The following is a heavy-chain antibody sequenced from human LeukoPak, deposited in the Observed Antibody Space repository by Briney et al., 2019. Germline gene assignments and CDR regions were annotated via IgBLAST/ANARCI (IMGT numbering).Heavy chain of an antibody. CDR1: GFFFSNYG. CDR3: VRSDWFDD. CDR2: VNSDGRFT. V-gene: IGHV3-74*03. Sequence: GGSLTLSCAASGFFFSNYGMHWVRQAPGKGLVWVSRVNSDGRFTKYADSVKGRFTISRDNAKNTLYLQMNSLRAEDTAMYYCVRSDWFDDWGQGTLVTVSS. J-gene: IGHJ5*02.